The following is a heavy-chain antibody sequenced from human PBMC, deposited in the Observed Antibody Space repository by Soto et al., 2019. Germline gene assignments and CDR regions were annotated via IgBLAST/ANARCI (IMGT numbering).Heavy chain of an antibody. Sequence: PSETLSLTCAVYGGSFSGYYWSWIRQPPGKGLEWIGEINHSGSTNYNPSLKSRVTISVDTSKNQFSLKLSSVTAADTAVYYCARDSPGDYVWGSYRFRNAFDIWGQGTMVTVSS. V-gene: IGHV4-34*01. CDR1: GGSFSGYY. J-gene: IGHJ3*02. CDR2: INHSGST. D-gene: IGHD3-16*02. CDR3: ARDSPGDYVWGSYRFRNAFDI.